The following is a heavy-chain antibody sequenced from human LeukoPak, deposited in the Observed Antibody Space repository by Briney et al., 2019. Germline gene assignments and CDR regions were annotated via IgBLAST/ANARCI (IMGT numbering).Heavy chain of an antibody. CDR1: GGSFSGYY. CDR3: ARGRRIVVVVAATPDWFDP. V-gene: IGHV4-34*01. Sequence: SETLSLTCAVYGGSFSGYYWSWIRQPPGKGLEWIGEINHSGSTNYNPSLKSRVTISVDTSKNQFSLKLSSVTAADTAVYYCARGRRIVVVVAATPDWFDPWGQGTLVTVSS. J-gene: IGHJ5*02. D-gene: IGHD2-15*01. CDR2: INHSGST.